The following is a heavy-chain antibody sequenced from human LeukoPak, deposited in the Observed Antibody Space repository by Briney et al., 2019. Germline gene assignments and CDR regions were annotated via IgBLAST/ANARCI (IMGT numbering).Heavy chain of an antibody. CDR3: ARGFRGSSFDY. CDR2: LFYSGST. D-gene: IGHD1-26*01. V-gene: IGHV4-59*01. J-gene: IGHJ4*02. Sequence: SETLSLACTVSGGSISSYYWSWIRQPPGKGLEWIGYLFYSGSTIYNPSLKRRVTISVDTSKNQFSLKVSSVTAADTAVYYCARGFRGSSFDYWGQGTLVTVSS. CDR1: GGSISSYY.